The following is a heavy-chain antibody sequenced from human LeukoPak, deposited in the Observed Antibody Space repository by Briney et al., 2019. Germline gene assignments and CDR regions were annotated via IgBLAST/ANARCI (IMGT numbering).Heavy chain of an antibody. J-gene: IGHJ1*01. CDR2: IYYRGST. Sequence: SETLSLTCTISGDSISSSSYYWGWIRQPPGKGLEGIGDIYYRGSTYYNPSLKSRVSISIDTSNNQFSLTLNSVTAADTALYFCARRRYYDSTGYLDWGQGTLVTVSS. D-gene: IGHD3-22*01. CDR3: ARRRYYDSTGYLD. V-gene: IGHV4-39*01. CDR1: GDSISSSSYY.